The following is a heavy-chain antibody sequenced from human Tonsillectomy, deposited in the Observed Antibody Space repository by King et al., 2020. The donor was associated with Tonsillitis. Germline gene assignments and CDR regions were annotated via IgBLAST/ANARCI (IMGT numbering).Heavy chain of an antibody. CDR2: IIAIVGST. J-gene: IGHJ4*02. Sequence: VQLVESGGGLVQPGGSRRLSCAASGFTLSSYAMSWVRQAPGMGLEWVSTIIAIVGSTYYTDSVKGRFTISRDNSKNTLYLQMDSLRAEDTAVYYCAKGSGEGGYWGQGTLVTVSS. V-gene: IGHV3-23*04. CDR3: AKGSGEGGY. CDR1: GFTLSSYA.